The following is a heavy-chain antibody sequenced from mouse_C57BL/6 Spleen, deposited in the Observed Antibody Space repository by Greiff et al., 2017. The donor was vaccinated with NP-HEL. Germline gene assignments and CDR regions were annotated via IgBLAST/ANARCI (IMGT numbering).Heavy chain of an antibody. D-gene: IGHD4-1*01. J-gene: IGHJ3*01. CDR2: ISSGSSTI. Sequence: VQLKESGGGLVKPGGSLKLSCAASGFTFSDYGMHWVRQAPEKGLEWVAYISSGSSTIYYADTVKGRFTISRDNAKNTLFLQMTSLRSEDTAMYYCARLELGRFAYWGQGTLVTVSA. CDR3: ARLELGRFAY. V-gene: IGHV5-17*01. CDR1: GFTFSDYG.